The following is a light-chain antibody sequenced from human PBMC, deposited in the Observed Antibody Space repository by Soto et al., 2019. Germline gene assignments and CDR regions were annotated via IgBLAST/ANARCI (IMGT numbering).Light chain of an antibody. CDR1: QDISNY. CDR3: QQYDNLRYT. CDR2: DAS. Sequence: DIQMNQSPSSLSASVGDRVTITCQASQDISNYLNWYQQKQGKAPKLLIYDASNLETGVQSRFSGSGSGTDFTFTISSLQPEDIATYYCQQYDNLRYTFGQGTKLEIK. J-gene: IGKJ2*01. V-gene: IGKV1-33*01.